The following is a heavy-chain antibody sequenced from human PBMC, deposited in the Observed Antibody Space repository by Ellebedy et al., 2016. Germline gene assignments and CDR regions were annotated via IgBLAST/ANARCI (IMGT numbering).Heavy chain of an antibody. V-gene: IGHV4-59*01. D-gene: IGHD3-10*01. CDR2: IYYTGTT. J-gene: IGHJ4*02. Sequence: SETLSLTCIASGCSISRYYWSWTRQPPGRGLEWIGNIYYTGTTNYNPSLHSRVPISLDTSKNQFSLRLTSVTAADTAVYYCARIGGVSFGERPIDYWGQGTLVTVSS. CDR3: ARIGGVSFGERPIDY. CDR1: GCSISRYY.